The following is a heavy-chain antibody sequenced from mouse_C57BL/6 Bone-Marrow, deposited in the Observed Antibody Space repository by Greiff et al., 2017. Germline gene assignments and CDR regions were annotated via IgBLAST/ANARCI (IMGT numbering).Heavy chain of an antibody. CDR2: ISNGGGST. CDR3: ARHYFY. J-gene: IGHJ3*01. V-gene: IGHV5-12*01. Sequence: DVKLVESGGGLVQPGGSLKLSCAASGFTFSDYYMYWVRQTPEKRLEWVAYISNGGGSTYYPDTVKGRFTISRDNAKNTLYLQMSRLKSEDTAMYYCARHYFYWGQGTLVTVSA. CDR1: GFTFSDYY.